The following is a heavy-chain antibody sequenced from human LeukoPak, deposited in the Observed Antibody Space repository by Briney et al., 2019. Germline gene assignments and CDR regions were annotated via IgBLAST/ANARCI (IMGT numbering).Heavy chain of an antibody. Sequence: SETLSLTCTVSGGXISSYYCSWIRQPPGKGLEWIGYIFYSGSTYYNPSLKSRVTISVDTSKNQFSLRLSSVTAADTAVYYCARGRSWFDPWGQGTLVTVSS. CDR2: IFYSGST. CDR3: ARGRSWFDP. CDR1: GGXISSYY. V-gene: IGHV4-59*01. J-gene: IGHJ5*02.